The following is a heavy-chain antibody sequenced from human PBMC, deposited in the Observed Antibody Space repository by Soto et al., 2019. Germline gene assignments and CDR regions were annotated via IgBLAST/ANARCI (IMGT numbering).Heavy chain of an antibody. V-gene: IGHV3-15*01. D-gene: IGHD4-17*01. CDR3: TTARGTYGAEYFQH. CDR2: IKSKTDDGTT. J-gene: IGHJ1*01. CDR1: GFTFTNTW. Sequence: GGSLRLSCVASGFTFTNTWMSWVRQAPGKGLEWVGHIKSKTDDGTTNYAAPVKGRFTISRDDSKNTLYLEVNSLKTEDTAVYYCTTARGTYGAEYFQHWGPGTQVTVSS.